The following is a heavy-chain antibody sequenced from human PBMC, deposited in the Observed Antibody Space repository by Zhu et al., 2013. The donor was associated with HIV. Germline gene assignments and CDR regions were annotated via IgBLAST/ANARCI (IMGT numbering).Heavy chain of an antibody. CDR1: GGTFSSCA. CDR3: ARDPGYISGWYDY. D-gene: IGHD6-19*01. CDR2: IIPIFGTA. V-gene: IGHV1-69*06. Sequence: QVQLVQSGAEVKKPGSSVKVSCKASGGTFSSCAISWVRQAPGQGLEWMGGIIPIFGTANYAQKFRGRVTITADKSTSTAYMELSSLRSDDTAVYYCARDPGYISGWYDYWGQGTLVTVSS. J-gene: IGHJ4*02.